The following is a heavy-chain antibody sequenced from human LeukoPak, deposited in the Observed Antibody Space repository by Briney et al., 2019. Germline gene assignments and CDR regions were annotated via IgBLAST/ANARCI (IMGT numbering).Heavy chain of an antibody. CDR2: INHSGST. J-gene: IGHJ4*02. CDR1: GGSFSGYY. CDR3: ARGRQNDY. V-gene: IGHV4-34*01. Sequence: SETLSLTCAVYGGSFSGYYWSWIRQPPGKGLEWIGEINHSGSTNYNPSLKSRVTISVDTSKNQFSLKLSSVTAADTSVYYCARGRQNDYWGQGTLVTVSS.